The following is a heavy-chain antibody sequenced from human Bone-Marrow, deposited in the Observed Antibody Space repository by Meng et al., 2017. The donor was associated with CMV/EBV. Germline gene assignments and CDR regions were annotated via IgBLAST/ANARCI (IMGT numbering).Heavy chain of an antibody. CDR3: ARDFSKGPYYYYGMDV. V-gene: IGHV3-11*01. J-gene: IGHJ6*02. D-gene: IGHD6-13*01. CDR2: ISSSGSTI. Sequence: GESLKISCAASGFTFSDYYMSWIRQAPGKGLEWVSYISSSGSTIYYADSVKGRFTISRDNAKNSLYLQMNSLRAEDTAVYYCARDFSKGPYYYYGMDVWGQRNTVNV. CDR1: GFTFSDYY.